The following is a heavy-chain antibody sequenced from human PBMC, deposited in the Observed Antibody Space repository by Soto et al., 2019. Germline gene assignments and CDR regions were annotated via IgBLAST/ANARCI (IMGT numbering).Heavy chain of an antibody. Sequence: LSLTFGVSGGSIKSINWWSWVRQTPGKGLEWIGEIYHNGRSNYNPSLKSRVTLSIDKSKNQFFLKLTTVTAADTAVYYCARSQGVVTKHAFEPWGQATLVSLS. V-gene: IGHV4-4*02. CDR1: GGSIKSINW. J-gene: IGHJ5*02. CDR3: ARSQGVVTKHAFEP. CDR2: IYHNGRS. D-gene: IGHD3-22*01.